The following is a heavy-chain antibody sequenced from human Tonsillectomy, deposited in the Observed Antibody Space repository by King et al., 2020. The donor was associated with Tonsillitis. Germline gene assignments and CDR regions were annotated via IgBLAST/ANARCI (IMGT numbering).Heavy chain of an antibody. J-gene: IGHJ4*02. V-gene: IGHV3-33*01. CDR2: LWYDGSNK. Sequence: VQLVESGGGVVQPGRSLRLSCAASGFTFSSYGIHWVRQAPGKGLEWVAVLWYDGSNKYYADSVKGRFTISRDNSKNKLYLQMNSLRAEDTAVYYCARDRGEMATLDYWGQGTLVTVSS. D-gene: IGHD5-24*01. CDR3: ARDRGEMATLDY. CDR1: GFTFSSYG.